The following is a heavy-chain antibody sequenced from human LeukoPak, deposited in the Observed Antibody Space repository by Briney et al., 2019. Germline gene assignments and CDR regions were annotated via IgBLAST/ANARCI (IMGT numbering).Heavy chain of an antibody. CDR2: IYSGGST. V-gene: IGHV3-66*01. Sequence: GGSLRLSCAASGFTVSSNYMSWVRQAPGKGLEWVSVIYSGGSTYYADSVKGRFTISRDNSKNTLYLQMNSLRAEDTAVYYCARSPFVYGDEYYFDYWGQGTLVTVSS. J-gene: IGHJ4*02. D-gene: IGHD4-17*01. CDR3: ARSPFVYGDEYYFDY. CDR1: GFTVSSNY.